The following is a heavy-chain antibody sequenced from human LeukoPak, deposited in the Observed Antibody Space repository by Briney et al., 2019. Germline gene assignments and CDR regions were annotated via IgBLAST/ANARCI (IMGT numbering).Heavy chain of an antibody. CDR3: AGTLYSSSWYGPLNYYYYGMDV. CDR1: GGTISSYY. CDR2: IYYSGST. J-gene: IGHJ6*02. Sequence: PSETLSLTCTVSGGTISSYYWSWIRQPPGKGLEWIGDIYYSGSTNYNPSLKSRVTISVDTSKNQFSLKLSSVTAADTAVYYCAGTLYSSSWYGPLNYYYYGMDVWGQGTTVTVSS. D-gene: IGHD6-13*01. V-gene: IGHV4-59*01.